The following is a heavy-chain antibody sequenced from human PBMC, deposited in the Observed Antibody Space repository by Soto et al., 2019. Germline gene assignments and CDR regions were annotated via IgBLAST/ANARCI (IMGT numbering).Heavy chain of an antibody. D-gene: IGHD5-12*01. Sequence: PSETLSLTCTVSGGSISSSSYYWGWIRQPPGKGLEWIGSIYYSGSTYYNPSVKSRVTISVDTSKNQFSLKLSSVTAADTAVYYCARPQYRGYDPFDYWGQGTLVTVSS. CDR2: IYYSGST. CDR3: ARPQYRGYDPFDY. V-gene: IGHV4-39*01. CDR1: GGSISSSSYY. J-gene: IGHJ4*02.